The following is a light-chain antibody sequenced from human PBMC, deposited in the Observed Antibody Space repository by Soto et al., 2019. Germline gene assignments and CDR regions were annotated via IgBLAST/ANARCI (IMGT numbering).Light chain of an antibody. Sequence: LTQPASVSGSPGQSITISCTGTSSDVGSYNLVSWYQQHPGKAPKLMIYEGSKRPSGVSNRFSGSKSGNTASLTISGLQAEDEADYYCCSYAGSSIFYVFGTGTKVTVL. V-gene: IGLV2-23*01. J-gene: IGLJ1*01. CDR1: SSDVGSYNL. CDR2: EGS. CDR3: CSYAGSSIFYV.